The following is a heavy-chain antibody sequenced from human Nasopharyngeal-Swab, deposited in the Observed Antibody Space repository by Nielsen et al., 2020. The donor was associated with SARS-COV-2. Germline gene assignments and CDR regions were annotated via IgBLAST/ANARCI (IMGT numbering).Heavy chain of an antibody. Sequence: SETLSLTCAVYGGSFGGYYWSWIRQPPGKGLEWIGEINRSGSTYKNPSLKSRVTISVDTSKNQFSLKLSSVTAADTAVYYCSRAVRVRGVMLIRFYYSYYMDVLGKGTTVTVSS. CDR2: INRSGST. CDR3: SRAVRVRGVMLIRFYYSYYMDV. V-gene: IGHV4-34*01. CDR1: GGSFGGYY. D-gene: IGHD3-10*01. J-gene: IGHJ6*03.